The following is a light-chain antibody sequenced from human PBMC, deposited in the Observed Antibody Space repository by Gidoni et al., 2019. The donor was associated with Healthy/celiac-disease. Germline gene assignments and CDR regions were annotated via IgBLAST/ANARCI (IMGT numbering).Light chain of an antibody. CDR2: AAS. CDR1: QIISSY. Sequence: DMQMTQSPSSLSSSVGYRVTCTSRSRQIISSYLHWYQQKPGKAPKLLIYAASSLQSGVPARFSGSGSGTDFTLTISSLQPEDFAPYYCQQSYSTPYTFGQGTKLEIK. J-gene: IGKJ2*01. V-gene: IGKV1-39*01. CDR3: QQSYSTPYT.